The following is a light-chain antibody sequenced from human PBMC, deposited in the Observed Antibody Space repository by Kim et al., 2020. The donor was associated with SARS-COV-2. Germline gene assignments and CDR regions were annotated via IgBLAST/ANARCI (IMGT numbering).Light chain of an antibody. J-gene: IGLJ2*01. CDR2: GKN. Sequence: GRITCQGDNLRRYNSSWYQQKPGQAPVLVIYGKNNRPSWIPDRFSGSSSGNTDSLTNTGDQAEYEADYYCNSRESSCNHLDGQGVFGGGTHLTVL. CDR1: NLRRYN. V-gene: IGLV3-19*01. CDR3: NSRESSCNHLDGQGV.